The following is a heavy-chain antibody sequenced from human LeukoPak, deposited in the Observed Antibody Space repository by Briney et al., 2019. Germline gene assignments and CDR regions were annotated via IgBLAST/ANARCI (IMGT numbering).Heavy chain of an antibody. Sequence: ETPSLTCAVYGGSFSGYYWSRIRQPPGKGLEWIGEINHSGSTNYNPSLKSRVTISVDTSKNQFSLKLSSVTAADTAVYYCARAAYSSSHYFDYWGQGTLVTVSS. CDR2: INHSGST. D-gene: IGHD6-13*01. CDR3: ARAAYSSSHYFDY. J-gene: IGHJ4*02. V-gene: IGHV4-34*01. CDR1: GGSFSGYY.